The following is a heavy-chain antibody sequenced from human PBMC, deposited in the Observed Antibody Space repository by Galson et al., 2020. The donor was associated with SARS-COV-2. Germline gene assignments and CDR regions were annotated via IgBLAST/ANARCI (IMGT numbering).Heavy chain of an antibody. D-gene: IGHD2-15*01. J-gene: IGHJ5*02. V-gene: IGHV4-39*07. CDR3: ARGYCSGGSCYHGFDP. CDR1: ACSISSSSYY. Sequence: SETLSLTCTVSACSISSSSYYWGWIRQPPGKGLEWIGSIYYSGSTYYNPSLKSRVTISVDTSKNQFSLKLSSVTAADTAVYYCARGYCSGGSCYHGFDPWGQGTLVTVSS. CDR2: IYYSGST.